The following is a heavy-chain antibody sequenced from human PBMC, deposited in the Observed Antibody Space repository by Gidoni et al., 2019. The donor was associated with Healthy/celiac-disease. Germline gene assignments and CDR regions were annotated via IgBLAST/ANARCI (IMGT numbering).Heavy chain of an antibody. D-gene: IGHD6-13*01. Sequence: QVQLQESRPGLVKPSETLSLTCAVSGHSISSGYYWGWIRQPPGKGLEWIGSIYHSGSTYYNPSLKSRVTISVDTSKNQFSLKLSSVTAADTAVYYCARENGDSSSDWFDPWGQGTLVTVSS. J-gene: IGHJ5*02. CDR1: GHSISSGYY. CDR2: IYHSGST. CDR3: ARENGDSSSDWFDP. V-gene: IGHV4-38-2*02.